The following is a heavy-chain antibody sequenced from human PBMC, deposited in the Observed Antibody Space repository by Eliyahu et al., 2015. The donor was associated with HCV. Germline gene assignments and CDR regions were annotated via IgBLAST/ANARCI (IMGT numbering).Heavy chain of an antibody. CDR1: GSKFNTYG. V-gene: IGHV3-30*03. J-gene: IGHJ6*02. CDR3: ARDAVPRHNFGLHSPFGLDV. CDR2: VSYDGSNK. Sequence: QMQLVESGGAVVQAGESLRLSCVASGSKFNTYGMHWVRQPPGKGLDWVAFVSYDGSNKYYADSVKGRFSVSRDNSRSTVYMEMTDLKPADTAVFYCARDAVPRHNFGLHSPFGLDVWGLGTTVTVS. D-gene: IGHD5-18*01.